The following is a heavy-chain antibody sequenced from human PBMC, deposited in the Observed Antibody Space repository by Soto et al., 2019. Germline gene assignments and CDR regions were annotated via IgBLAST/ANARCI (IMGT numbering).Heavy chain of an antibody. D-gene: IGHD2-15*01. V-gene: IGHV1-69*01. CDR3: AREGGYCSGGSCYPYGYY. J-gene: IGHJ4*02. CDR1: GGTFSSYA. CDR2: IIPIFGTA. Sequence: QVQLVQSGAEVKKPGSSVKVSCKASGGTFSSYAISWVRQAPGQGLEWMGGIIPIFGTANYAQKIQGRVTITADESTSTAYMELSSLRSEDTAVYYCAREGGYCSGGSCYPYGYYWGQGTLVTVSS.